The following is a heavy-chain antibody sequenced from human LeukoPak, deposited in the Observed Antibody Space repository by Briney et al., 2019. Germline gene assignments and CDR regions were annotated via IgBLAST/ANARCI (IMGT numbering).Heavy chain of an antibody. D-gene: IGHD3-22*01. Sequence: GASVKVSCKASGYTFTSYYMHWVRQAPGQGLEWMGIINPSGGSTSYAQKFQGRVTMTMDMSTTTVYMELSSLRSEDTAVYYCVCDYYCSSGYQNCYMDVWGKGTTVTVSS. CDR1: GYTFTSYY. J-gene: IGHJ6*03. CDR2: INPSGGST. V-gene: IGHV1-46*01. CDR3: VCDYYCSSGYQNCYMDV.